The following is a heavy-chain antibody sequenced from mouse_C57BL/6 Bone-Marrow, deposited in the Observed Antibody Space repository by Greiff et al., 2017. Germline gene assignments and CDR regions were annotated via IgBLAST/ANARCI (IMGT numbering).Heavy chain of an antibody. CDR2: IHPNSGST. J-gene: IGHJ3*01. D-gene: IGHD4-1*01. Sequence: VQLQQPGAELVKPGASVKLSCKASGYTFTSYWTHWVKQRPGQGLEWIGMIHPNSGSTNYNEKFKSKATLTVDKSSSTAYMQLSSLTSEDAAVDYCARRGQTGTEAYWGQGTLVTVSA. CDR1: GYTFTSYW. V-gene: IGHV1-64*01. CDR3: ARRGQTGTEAY.